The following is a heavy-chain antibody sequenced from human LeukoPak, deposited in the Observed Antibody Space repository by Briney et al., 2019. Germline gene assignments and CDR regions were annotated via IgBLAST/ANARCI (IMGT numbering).Heavy chain of an antibody. Sequence: ASVKVSCKASGYTFIGYYMHWVRQAPGQGLEWMGWINPNSGDTYYAQRFQGRVTMTRDTSIRTAYMELNRLRSDDTAVYYCARASGYCTSSSCPDMDYWGQGTLVTVSS. V-gene: IGHV1-2*02. CDR1: GYTFIGYY. CDR2: INPNSGDT. D-gene: IGHD2-2*01. J-gene: IGHJ4*02. CDR3: ARASGYCTSSSCPDMDY.